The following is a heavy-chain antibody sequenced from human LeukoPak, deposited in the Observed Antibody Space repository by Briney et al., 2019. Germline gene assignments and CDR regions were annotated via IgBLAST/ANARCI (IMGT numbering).Heavy chain of an antibody. CDR2: IRYDGSNK. CDR3: APRVVVISAPFDY. Sequence: GGSLRLSCAASGFTFSSYGMHWVRQAPGKGLEWVAFIRYDGSNKYYADSVKGRFTTSRDNSKNTLYLQMNSLRAEDTAVYYCAPRVVVISAPFDYWGQGTLVTVSS. J-gene: IGHJ4*02. V-gene: IGHV3-30*02. CDR1: GFTFSSYG. D-gene: IGHD2-21*01.